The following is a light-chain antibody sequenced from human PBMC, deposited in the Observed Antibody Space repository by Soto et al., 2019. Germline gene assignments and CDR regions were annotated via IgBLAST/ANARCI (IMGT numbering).Light chain of an antibody. Sequence: DIDLTQSPGTLSLSPGERGTLACRASQTVRSSFVAWYQQKPGQAPRLLIYGASTRAAGIPDRFSGSGSGTDFTLIINSLEPEDLGIYYCQYYGRSSWTFDQGTKVEIK. CDR2: GAS. J-gene: IGKJ1*01. CDR1: QTVRSSF. CDR3: QYYGRSSWT. V-gene: IGKV3-20*01.